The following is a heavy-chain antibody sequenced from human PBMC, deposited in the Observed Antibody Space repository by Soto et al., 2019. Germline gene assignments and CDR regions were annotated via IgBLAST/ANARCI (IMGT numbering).Heavy chain of an antibody. CDR2: ISSSSSYI. V-gene: IGHV3-21*01. CDR3: ARFRIAGYDYYGMDV. D-gene: IGHD6-13*01. J-gene: IGHJ6*02. CDR1: GFTFSSYS. Sequence: PGGSLRLSCAASGFTFSSYSMNWVRQAPGKGLEWVSSISSSSSYIYYADSVKGRLTISRDNAKNSLYLQMNSLRAEDTAVYYCARFRIAGYDYYGMDVWGQGTTVTVSS.